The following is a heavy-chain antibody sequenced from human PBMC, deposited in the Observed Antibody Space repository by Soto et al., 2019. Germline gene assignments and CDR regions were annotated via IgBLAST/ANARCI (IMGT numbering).Heavy chain of an antibody. J-gene: IGHJ4*02. D-gene: IGHD2-2*01. V-gene: IGHV3-30*18. CDR1: GFTFSSYG. CDR2: ISYDGSNK. Sequence: QVQLVESGGGVVQPGRSLRLSCAASGFTFSSYGMHWVRQAPGKGLEWVAVISYDGSNKYYADSVKGRFTISRDNSKNTLYLQMNSLRAEDTAAYYCAKDRRSIVVVPAAMGLFDYWGQGTLVTVSS. CDR3: AKDRRSIVVVPAAMGLFDY.